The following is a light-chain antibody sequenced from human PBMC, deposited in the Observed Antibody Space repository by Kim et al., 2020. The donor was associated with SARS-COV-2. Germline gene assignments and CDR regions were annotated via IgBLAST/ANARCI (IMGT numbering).Light chain of an antibody. Sequence: QSVLTQPPSVSGAPGQRVTISCTGSSSNIGDGYDVHWYQQLPGTAPNLLIYGNSNRPSGVPDRFSGSKSGTSDSLAITGLQADDEADYYCQSYDSSLSGGVFGTGTKGT. V-gene: IGLV1-40*01. CDR2: GNS. CDR1: SSNIGDGYD. J-gene: IGLJ1*01. CDR3: QSYDSSLSGGV.